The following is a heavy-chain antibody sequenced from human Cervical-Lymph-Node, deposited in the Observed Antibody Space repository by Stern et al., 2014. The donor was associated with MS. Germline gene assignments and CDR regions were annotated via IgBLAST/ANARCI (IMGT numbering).Heavy chain of an antibody. CDR2: ISYDGRDK. D-gene: IGHD1-26*01. J-gene: IGHJ4*02. CDR3: AKGGSGSYLD. Sequence: VQLLQSGGGVVQPGRSLRLSCAASGFVFRRYALHWVRQAPGKGLEWVALISYDGRDKYYPDSVKGRFTVSRDNSNNTVDLEMNSLRLEDTAVYYCAKGGSGSYLDWGQGSLVTVSS. CDR1: GFVFRRYA. V-gene: IGHV3-30*04.